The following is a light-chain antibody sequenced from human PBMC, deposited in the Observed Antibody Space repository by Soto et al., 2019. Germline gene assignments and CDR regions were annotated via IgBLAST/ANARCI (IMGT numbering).Light chain of an antibody. Sequence: QSVLTQPPSASGSPGQSVTISCAGTSSDVGGYNYVSWYQQHPGKAPKLMMHEVTKRPSGVPDRFSGSKSGNTASLTVSGLQPEDEADYYCSSYVGDNNLVFGGGTKLTVL. J-gene: IGLJ2*01. V-gene: IGLV2-8*01. CDR2: EVT. CDR3: SSYVGDNNLV. CDR1: SSDVGGYNY.